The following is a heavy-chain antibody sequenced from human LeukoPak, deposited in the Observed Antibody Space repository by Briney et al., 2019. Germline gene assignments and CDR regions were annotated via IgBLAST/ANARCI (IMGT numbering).Heavy chain of an antibody. CDR3: ARRGSITSYMDV. V-gene: IGHV4-39*01. J-gene: IGHJ6*03. Sequence: SETLSLTCTVSGGSISSSSYYWGWVRQPPGKGLEWIGNIFYSGSTYYNPSLKSRVTISVDTSKNQFSLKLNSVTAADTAVYYCARRGSITSYMDVWGKGTTVTISS. CDR1: GGSISSSSYY. D-gene: IGHD3-3*01. CDR2: IFYSGST.